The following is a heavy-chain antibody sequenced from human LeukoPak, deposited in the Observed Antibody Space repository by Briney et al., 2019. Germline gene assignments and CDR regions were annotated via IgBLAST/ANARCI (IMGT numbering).Heavy chain of an antibody. D-gene: IGHD2-8*01. J-gene: IGHJ3*01. Sequence: ASVKVSCKASGGTFSSYAISWVRQAPGQGLGCMGGMIPTLGTTNYAQKFQGRVTITADKSTNTAYMELSSLRSEDTAVYYCASYCSNGVCYRGHAFDVWGQGTMVTVSS. CDR2: MIPTLGTT. V-gene: IGHV1-69*06. CDR1: GGTFSSYA. CDR3: ASYCSNGVCYRGHAFDV.